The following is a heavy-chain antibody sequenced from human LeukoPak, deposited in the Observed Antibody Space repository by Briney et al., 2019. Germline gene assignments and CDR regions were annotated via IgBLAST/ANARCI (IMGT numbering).Heavy chain of an antibody. Sequence: GGSLRLSCAASGFTFSLFAMSWLRPAPGKGLVWFSSLSGSVRPVGRGPHYADSVKGRFTTSRDNSKSTLYLQLTSLRGEDTAFYYCVRLDPHSSSWFHAAFEIWGQGTMVTVSS. CDR3: VRLDPHSSSWFHAAFEI. D-gene: IGHD6-13*01. CDR2: LSGSVRPVGRGP. V-gene: IGHV3-23*01. J-gene: IGHJ3*02. CDR1: GFTFSLFA.